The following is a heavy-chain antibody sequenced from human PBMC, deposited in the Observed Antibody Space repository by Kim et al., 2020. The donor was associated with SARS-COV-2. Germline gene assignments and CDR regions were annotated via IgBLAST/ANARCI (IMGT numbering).Heavy chain of an antibody. V-gene: IGHV1-3*01. J-gene: IGHJ6*02. CDR1: GYTFTSYA. CDR2: INAGNGNT. D-gene: IGHD3-9*01. Sequence: ASVKVSCKASGYTFTSYAMHWVRQAPGQRLEWMGWINAGNGNTKYSQKFQGRVTITRDTSASTAYMELSSLRSEDTAVYYCARDLVDPYYDILTGYYRGYYYGMDVWGQGTTVTLSS. CDR3: ARDLVDPYYDILTGYYRGYYYGMDV.